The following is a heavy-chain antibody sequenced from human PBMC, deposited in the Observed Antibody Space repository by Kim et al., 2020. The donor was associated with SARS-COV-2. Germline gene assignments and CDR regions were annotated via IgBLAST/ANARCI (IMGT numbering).Heavy chain of an antibody. CDR2: ISYDGSNK. V-gene: IGHV3-33*01. CDR3: ATVRGSDSSRWYSDY. Sequence: GGSLRLSCAASGFTFRSYGMHWVRQAPGKGLEWVALISYDGSNKFYVDSVKGRFTVSKDNSKNTLYLQMNSLRVEDTAVYYCATVRGSDSSRWYSDYWGQGTLVTVSS. CDR1: GFTFRSYG. J-gene: IGHJ4*02. D-gene: IGHD6-13*01.